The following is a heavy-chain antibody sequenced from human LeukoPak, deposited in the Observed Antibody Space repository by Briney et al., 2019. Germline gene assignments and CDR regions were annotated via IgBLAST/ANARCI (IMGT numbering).Heavy chain of an antibody. V-gene: IGHV3-21*01. CDR2: ISSSSSYI. CDR1: GFTFSSYS. D-gene: IGHD3-10*01. Sequence: PGGSLRLSCAASGFTFSSYSMNWVRQAPGRGLEWVSSISSSSSYIYYADSVKGRFTISRDNAKNSLYLQMNSLRAEDTAVYYCARDLPAADITMARGYYYGMDVWGQGTMVTVSS. J-gene: IGHJ6*02. CDR3: ARDLPAADITMARGYYYGMDV.